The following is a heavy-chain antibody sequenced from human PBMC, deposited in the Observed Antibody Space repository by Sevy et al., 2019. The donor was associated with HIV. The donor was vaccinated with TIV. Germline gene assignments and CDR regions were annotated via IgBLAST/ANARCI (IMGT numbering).Heavy chain of an antibody. Sequence: GESLKISCAASGFTFSNYNMDWVRQAPGKGLEWVSYITFSSNTIYCADSVKGRFTISRDNAKKSLYLQMNSLRAEDTAVYYCARHQLRVSATGFDYWGQGTLVTVSS. V-gene: IGHV3-48*01. CDR2: ITFSSNTI. CDR3: ARHQLRVSATGFDY. D-gene: IGHD6-13*01. CDR1: GFTFSNYN. J-gene: IGHJ4*02.